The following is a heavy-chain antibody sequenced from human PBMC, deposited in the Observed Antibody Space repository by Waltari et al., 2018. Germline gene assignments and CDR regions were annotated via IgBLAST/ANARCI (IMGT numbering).Heavy chain of an antibody. CDR2: IIPILGIA. D-gene: IGHD1-26*01. Sequence: QVQLVQSGAEVKKPGSSVKVSCTASGGTFSSYAISWVRQAPGQGLEWMGGIIPILGIANYAQKFQGRVTITADESTSTAYMELSSLRSEDTAVYYCAREHAFRELSYDAFDIWGQGTMVTVSS. V-gene: IGHV1-69*04. CDR1: GGTFSSYA. J-gene: IGHJ3*02. CDR3: AREHAFRELSYDAFDI.